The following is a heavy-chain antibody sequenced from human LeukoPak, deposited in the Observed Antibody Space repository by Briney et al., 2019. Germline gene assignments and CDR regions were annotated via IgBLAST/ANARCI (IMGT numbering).Heavy chain of an antibody. Sequence: PSETLSLTCTVSGGSISSYYWSWIRQPPGRGLEWIGYIYYSGSTNYNPSLKSRVTISVDTSKNQFSLKLSSVTAADTAVYYCARIGGYDSSGHLLDYWGQGTLVTVSS. CDR1: GGSISSYY. CDR2: IYYSGST. V-gene: IGHV4-59*01. J-gene: IGHJ4*02. D-gene: IGHD3-22*01. CDR3: ARIGGYDSSGHLLDY.